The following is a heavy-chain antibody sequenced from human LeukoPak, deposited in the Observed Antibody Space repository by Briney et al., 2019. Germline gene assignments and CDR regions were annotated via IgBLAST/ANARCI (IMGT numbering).Heavy chain of an antibody. CDR2: ISAYNGNT. Sequence: ASVKVSCTASGYTFTSYGISWVRQAPGQGLEWMGWISAYNGNTNYAQKLQDRVTMTTDTSTSTAYMELRSLRSDDTAVYYCARDLDYGGNSGDAFDIWGQGTMVTVSS. V-gene: IGHV1-18*01. D-gene: IGHD4-23*01. J-gene: IGHJ3*02. CDR1: GYTFTSYG. CDR3: ARDLDYGGNSGDAFDI.